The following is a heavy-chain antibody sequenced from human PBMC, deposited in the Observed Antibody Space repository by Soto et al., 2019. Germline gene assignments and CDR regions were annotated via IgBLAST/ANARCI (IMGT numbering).Heavy chain of an antibody. CDR1: GFTFSSYS. CDR3: TRDASRDSSARGWFDP. D-gene: IGHD6-13*01. J-gene: IGHJ5*02. Sequence: PGGSLRLSCAASGFTFSSYSMNWVRQAPGKGLEWVSSISSSSSYIYYADSVKGRFTISRDNAKNSLYLQMNSLRAEDTAAYYCTRDASRDSSARGWFDPWGPGTLVTVSS. V-gene: IGHV3-21*01. CDR2: ISSSSSYI.